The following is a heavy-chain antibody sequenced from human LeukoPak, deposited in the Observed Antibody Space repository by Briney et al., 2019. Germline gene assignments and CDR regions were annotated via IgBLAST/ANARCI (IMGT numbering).Heavy chain of an antibody. CDR3: AREGGQQLERYFDY. V-gene: IGHV3-11*01. CDR1: GFTISDYY. CDR2: ISSSGSTI. D-gene: IGHD6-13*01. J-gene: IGHJ4*02. Sequence: GGSLRLSCAASGFTISDYYMSWIRQAPGKGLAWVSYISSSGSTIYYADSVKGRFTISRDNAKNSLYLQMNSLRAEDTAVYYCAREGGQQLERYFDYWGQGTLVTVSS.